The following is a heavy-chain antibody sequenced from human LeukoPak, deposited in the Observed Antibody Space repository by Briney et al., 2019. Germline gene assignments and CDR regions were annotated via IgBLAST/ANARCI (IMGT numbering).Heavy chain of an antibody. J-gene: IGHJ5*02. CDR1: GFTFSSYA. V-gene: IGHV3-23*01. Sequence: GGSLRLSCAASGFTFSSYAMSWVRQAPGKGLEWVSAISGSGGSTYYADPVKGRFTISRDNSKNTLYLQMNSLRAEDTAVYYCAKVLYCSGGSCHSVRVGTEWFDPWGQGTLVTVSS. CDR2: ISGSGGST. D-gene: IGHD2-15*01. CDR3: AKVLYCSGGSCHSVRVGTEWFDP.